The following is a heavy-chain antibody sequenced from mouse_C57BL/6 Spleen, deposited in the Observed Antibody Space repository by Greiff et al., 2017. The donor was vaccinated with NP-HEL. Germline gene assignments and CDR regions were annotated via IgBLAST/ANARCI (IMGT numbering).Heavy chain of an antibody. Sequence: QVQLQQSGPGLVQPSQSLSITCTVSGFSLTSYGVHWVRQSPGKGLEWLGVIWSGGSTDYNAAFISRLSISKDNSKSQVFFKMNSLQADDTAIYYCARGKTDYWGQGTTLTVSS. CDR2: IWSGGST. J-gene: IGHJ2*01. CDR1: GFSLTSYG. CDR3: ARGKTDY. V-gene: IGHV2-2*01.